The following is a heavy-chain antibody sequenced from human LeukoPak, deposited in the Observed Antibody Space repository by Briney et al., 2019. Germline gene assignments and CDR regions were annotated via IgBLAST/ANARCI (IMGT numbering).Heavy chain of an antibody. CDR2: IFYSGST. CDR1: GDAISKDY. Sequence: SETLSLTCTVSGDAISKDYWSWIRQPPGKGLEWIGEIFYSGSTNYSPSLTSRATISVETSKSHFSLKLRSVTAADTAVYSCARRIPAAGQSSYYFDSWGQGALVTVSS. D-gene: IGHD6-13*01. CDR3: ARRIPAAGQSSYYFDS. V-gene: IGHV4-59*01. J-gene: IGHJ4*02.